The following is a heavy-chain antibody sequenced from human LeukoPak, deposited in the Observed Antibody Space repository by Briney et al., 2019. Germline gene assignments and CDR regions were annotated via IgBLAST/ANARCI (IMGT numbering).Heavy chain of an antibody. D-gene: IGHD3-3*01. CDR1: GFTFSSYS. J-gene: IGHJ4*02. V-gene: IGHV3-30*02. CDR3: AKDGTIFGVTYLDY. Sequence: PGGSLRLSCVASGFTFSSYSMHWVRQAPGKGLEWVAFIPYDGRNQYFADSVKGRFTISRDISKNTLHLQMNSLRTEDTAVYYCAKDGTIFGVTYLDYWGQGTLVTVSS. CDR2: IPYDGRNQ.